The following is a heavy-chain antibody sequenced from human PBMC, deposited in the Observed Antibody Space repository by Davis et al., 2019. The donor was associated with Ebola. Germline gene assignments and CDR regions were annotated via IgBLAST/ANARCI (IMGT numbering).Heavy chain of an antibody. CDR2: ISAYNGNT. J-gene: IGHJ6*02. CDR3: AADPSYCSSTSCRHYGMDV. CDR1: GYTFTSYG. Sequence: ASVKVSCKASGYTFTSYGISWVRQAPGQGLEWMGWISAYNGNTNYAQKLQGRVTMTTDTSTSTAYMELRSLRSDDTAVYYCAADPSYCSSTSCRHYGMDVWGQGTTVTVSS. D-gene: IGHD2-2*01. V-gene: IGHV1-18*01.